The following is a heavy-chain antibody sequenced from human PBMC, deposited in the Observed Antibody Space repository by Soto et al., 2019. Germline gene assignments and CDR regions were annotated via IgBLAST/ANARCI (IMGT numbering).Heavy chain of an antibody. D-gene: IGHD3-3*01. Sequence: SETLSLTCTVSGGSISSYYWSWIRQPAGKGLEWIGYVYHTGRTSYNPSLKSRVSISMDTSKNQFSLNLDSVTAADTAVYFCARDFAYFDSWGQGTLVTVSS. CDR2: VYHTGRT. CDR3: ARDFAYFDS. V-gene: IGHV4-59*01. J-gene: IGHJ4*02. CDR1: GGSISSYY.